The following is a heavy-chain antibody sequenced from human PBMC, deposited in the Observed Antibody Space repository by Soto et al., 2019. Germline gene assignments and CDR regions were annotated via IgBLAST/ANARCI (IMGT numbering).Heavy chain of an antibody. CDR1: GYTLTELS. D-gene: IGHD1-26*01. Sequence: ASVKVSCKVSGYTLTELSMHWVRQAPGKGLEWMGGFDPEDGETIYAQKFQGRVTMTEDTSTDTAYMELSSLRSEDTAVYYCATDVIVGAIGVAFDIWGQGTMVTVSS. CDR3: ATDVIVGAIGVAFDI. J-gene: IGHJ3*02. V-gene: IGHV1-24*01. CDR2: FDPEDGET.